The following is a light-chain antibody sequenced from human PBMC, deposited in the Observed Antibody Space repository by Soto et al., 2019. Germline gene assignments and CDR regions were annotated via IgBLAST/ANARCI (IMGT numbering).Light chain of an antibody. Sequence: EIVLTQSPGTLSLSPGERATLSCRASQSLRRSNLAWYQQKPGQAPRVLIYGASSRATGIPDRFSGSGSETDFTRNISRLEYEDVAVYYCQQYPSAPDTFGQGTKLEIK. CDR1: QSLRRSN. J-gene: IGKJ2*01. CDR2: GAS. CDR3: QQYPSAPDT. V-gene: IGKV3-20*01.